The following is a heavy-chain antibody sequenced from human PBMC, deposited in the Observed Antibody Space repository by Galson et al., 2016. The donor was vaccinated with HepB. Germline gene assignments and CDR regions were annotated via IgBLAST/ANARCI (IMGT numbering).Heavy chain of an antibody. J-gene: IGHJ5*02. CDR3: TKDALAADH. CDR1: GFTFSTYA. Sequence: SLRLSCAASGFTFSTYAMSWVRQAPGKGLEWVSSISGNAGSIYHANSVKGRFTKSRDNSKNTLYLQMNSLTADDTAVYYCTKDALAADHWGQGTLVTVSS. CDR2: ISGNAGSI. V-gene: IGHV3-23*01. D-gene: IGHD6-19*01.